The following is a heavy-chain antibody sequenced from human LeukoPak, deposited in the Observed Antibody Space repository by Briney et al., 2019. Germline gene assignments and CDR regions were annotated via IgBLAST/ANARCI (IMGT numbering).Heavy chain of an antibody. V-gene: IGHV3-15*01. D-gene: IGHD3-3*01. CDR1: GFTFSNAW. J-gene: IGHJ4*02. CDR3: TTGGITIFGVVTWYYFDY. Sequence: GGSLRLSCAASGFTFSNAWMSWVRQAPGKGLEWVGRIKSKTDGGTTDYAAPVKGRFTISRDDSKNTLYLQMNGLKTEDTAVYCCTTGGITIFGVVTWYYFDYWGQGTLVTVSS. CDR2: IKSKTDGGTT.